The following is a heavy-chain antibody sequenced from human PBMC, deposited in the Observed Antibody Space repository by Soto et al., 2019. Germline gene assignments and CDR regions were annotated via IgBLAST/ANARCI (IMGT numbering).Heavy chain of an antibody. D-gene: IGHD3-22*01. CDR1: GYTFTSYG. V-gene: IGHV1-18*01. CDR3: ARIGRLGELSSSDYYDSSCYYSPYLDFDY. Sequence: ASVKVSCKASGYTFTSYGISWVRQAPGQGLEWMGWISAYNGNTNYAQKLQGRVTMTTDTSTSTAYMELRSLRSDDTAVYYCARIGRLGELSSSDYYDSSCYYSPYLDFDYWGQGTLVTVSS. CDR2: ISAYNGNT. J-gene: IGHJ4*02.